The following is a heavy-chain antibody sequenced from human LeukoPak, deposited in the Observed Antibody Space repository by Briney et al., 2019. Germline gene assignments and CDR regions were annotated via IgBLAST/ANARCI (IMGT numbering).Heavy chain of an antibody. V-gene: IGHV5-51*03. D-gene: IGHD3-22*01. CDR2: IYPGDSDT. Sequence: GGSLKISCKGSGYSFTDYWIGWVRQMPGKGLEWMGIIYPGDSDTRYSPSFRGQVTISADKSINTAYLQWSSLKASDTAMYYCARWHYYDMLYYFDYGGQGTLVTVSS. J-gene: IGHJ4*02. CDR1: GYSFTDYW. CDR3: ARWHYYDMLYYFDY.